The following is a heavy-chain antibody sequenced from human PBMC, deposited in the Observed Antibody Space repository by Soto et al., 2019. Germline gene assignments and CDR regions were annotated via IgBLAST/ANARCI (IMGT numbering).Heavy chain of an antibody. V-gene: IGHV3-73*02. J-gene: IGHJ5*02. D-gene: IGHD6-19*01. CDR1: GFTFSGSA. CDR3: TSSGWYGAP. CDR2: IRSKANSYAT. Sequence: EVQLVESGGGLVQTGGSLKLSCAASGFTFSGSAMHWVRQASGKGLEWVGRIRSKANSYATAYAASVKGRFTISRDDSKNTAYLQMNSLKTEDTAVYYCTSSGWYGAPWGQGTLVTVSS.